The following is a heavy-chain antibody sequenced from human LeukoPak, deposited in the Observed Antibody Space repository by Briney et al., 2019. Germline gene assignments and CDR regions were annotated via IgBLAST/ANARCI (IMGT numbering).Heavy chain of an antibody. CDR3: ARGESYYPFDY. CDR1: GGSIRSYY. J-gene: IGHJ4*02. Sequence: PSETLSPTCTVSGGSIRSYYWSWIRQSPGKGLEWIGYIYYSGSTNYNPSLKSRVTISVDTSKNQFSLKLSSVTAADTAVYYCARGESYYPFDYWGQGTLITVSS. CDR2: IYYSGST. D-gene: IGHD1-26*01. V-gene: IGHV4-59*01.